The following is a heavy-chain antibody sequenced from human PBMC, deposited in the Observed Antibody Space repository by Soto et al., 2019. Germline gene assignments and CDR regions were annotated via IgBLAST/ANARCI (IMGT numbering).Heavy chain of an antibody. V-gene: IGHV1-69*02. CDR2: IIPILGIA. J-gene: IGHJ3*02. D-gene: IGHD3-22*01. CDR3: EMGGMGNIYYYYTTVPPRGAFDI. Sequence: VKVSCKASGGTFSSYTISWVRQAPGQGLEWVGRIIPILGIANYAQKFQGRVTITTDKSTSTAYMELSSLRSDDMAVYYCEMGGMGNIYYYYTTVPPRGAFDIWGQGTMVTVSS. CDR1: GGTFSSYT.